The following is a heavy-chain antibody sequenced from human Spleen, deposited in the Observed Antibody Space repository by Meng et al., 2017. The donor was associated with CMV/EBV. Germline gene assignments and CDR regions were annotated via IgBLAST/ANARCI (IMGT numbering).Heavy chain of an antibody. CDR3: ARDLGGSSSWYRFGGDWFDP. CDR1: XGHICSGGYS. D-gene: IGHD6-13*01. J-gene: IGHJ5*02. CDR2: IYHSGNT. V-gene: IGHV4-30-2*01. Sequence: QLQLQESGSGLVKPSQTLSLTCALXXGHICSGGYSWSWIRQPPGKGLEWIGHIYHSGNTYYNPSLKSRVTMSVDRSKNQFSLKLNSVTAADTAVYYCARDLGGSSSWYRFGGDWFDPWGQGTLVTVSS.